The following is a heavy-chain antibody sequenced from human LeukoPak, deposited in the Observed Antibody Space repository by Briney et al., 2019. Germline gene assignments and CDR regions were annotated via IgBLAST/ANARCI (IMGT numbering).Heavy chain of an antibody. Sequence: GETLKISCKGSGYSFTSYWIGWVRQMPGKGLEWMGIIYPGDSDTRYSPSFQGQVTISADKSISTAYLQWSSLKASDTAMYYCARLALGTIFGVVREPYYFDYWGQGTLVTVSS. CDR3: ARLALGTIFGVVREPYYFDY. CDR2: IYPGDSDT. V-gene: IGHV5-51*01. CDR1: GYSFTSYW. J-gene: IGHJ4*02. D-gene: IGHD3-3*01.